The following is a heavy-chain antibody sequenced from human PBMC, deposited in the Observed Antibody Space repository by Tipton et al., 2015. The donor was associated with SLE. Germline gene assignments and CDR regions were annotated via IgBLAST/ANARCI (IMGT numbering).Heavy chain of an antibody. CDR3: ARDTLGGLDY. V-gene: IGHV4-39*02. Sequence: TLSLTCTVSGGSISSSTYYWGWIRQPPGKGLEWLGSIHYSGTTYDNPSLKSRVTISVDTSKNQFSLKMSSVTAADTAVYYCARDTLGGLDYWGQGTLVTVSS. J-gene: IGHJ4*02. D-gene: IGHD7-27*01. CDR1: GGSISSSTYY. CDR2: IHYSGTT.